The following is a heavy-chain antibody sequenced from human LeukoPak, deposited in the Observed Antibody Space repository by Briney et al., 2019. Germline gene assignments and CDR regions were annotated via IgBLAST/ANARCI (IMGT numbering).Heavy chain of an antibody. Sequence: ASVKVSCKASGYTFTSYYMHWVRQAPGQGLEWMGIINPGGGSTSYAQKFQGRVTMTRDTSTSTVYMELSSLRSEDTAVYYGARGGEYYYDSSGYYSRPESRFDYWGQGTLVTVSS. J-gene: IGHJ4*02. D-gene: IGHD3-22*01. CDR2: INPGGGST. CDR3: ARGGEYYYDSSGYYSRPESRFDY. CDR1: GYTFTSYY. V-gene: IGHV1-46*01.